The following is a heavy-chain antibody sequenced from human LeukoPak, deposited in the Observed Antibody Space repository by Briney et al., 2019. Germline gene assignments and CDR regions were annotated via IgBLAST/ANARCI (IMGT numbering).Heavy chain of an antibody. CDR2: IIPIFGTA. D-gene: IGHD3-10*01. CDR1: GGTFSSYA. Sequence: SVKVSCKASGGTFSSYAISWVRQAPGQGLEWMGGIIPIFGTANYAQKFQGRVTITADESTSTAYMELSSLRSEDTAVYYCARLITDPYYYYGMDVWGQGTTVTVSS. J-gene: IGHJ6*02. CDR3: ARLITDPYYYYGMDV. V-gene: IGHV1-69*01.